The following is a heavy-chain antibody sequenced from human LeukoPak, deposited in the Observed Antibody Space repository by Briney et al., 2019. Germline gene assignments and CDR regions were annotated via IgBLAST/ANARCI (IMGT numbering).Heavy chain of an antibody. Sequence: GESLKISCKGSGYSFTSYWIGWVRPMPGKGVEWMGIIYPGDSDTRYSPSFQGQVTISADKSISTAYLQWSSLKASDTAMYYCARQGVLSGYSYGLRYMDVWGKGTTVTVSS. V-gene: IGHV5-51*01. D-gene: IGHD5-18*01. J-gene: IGHJ6*03. CDR1: GYSFTSYW. CDR2: IYPGDSDT. CDR3: ARQGVLSGYSYGLRYMDV.